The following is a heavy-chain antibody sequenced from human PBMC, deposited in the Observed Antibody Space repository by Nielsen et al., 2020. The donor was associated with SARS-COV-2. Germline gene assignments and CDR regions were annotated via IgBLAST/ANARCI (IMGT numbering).Heavy chain of an antibody. Sequence: WIRQPPGKGLEWVAVISYDGSNKYYADSVKGRFTISRDNSKNTLYLQVNSLRAEDTAVYYCVAMFEYCSGGSCYSFPYYNWFDPWGQGTLVTVSS. D-gene: IGHD2-15*01. J-gene: IGHJ5*02. V-gene: IGHV3-30*04. CDR2: ISYDGSNK. CDR3: VAMFEYCSGGSCYSFPYYNWFDP.